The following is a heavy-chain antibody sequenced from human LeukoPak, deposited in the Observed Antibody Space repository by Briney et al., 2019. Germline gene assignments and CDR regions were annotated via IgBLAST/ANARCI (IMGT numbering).Heavy chain of an antibody. D-gene: IGHD5-12*01. CDR2: ISRGGSPI. J-gene: IGHJ4*02. CDR1: GFTFSSYE. CDR3: AKDRVHGYSGYDSIPDW. Sequence: PGGSLRLSCAASGFTFSSYEMNWVRQAPGKGLEWVSSISRGGSPIYYADSVKGRFTTSRDNAKKSLFLQMNSLRAEDTAVYYCAKDRVHGYSGYDSIPDWWGQGTLVTVSS. V-gene: IGHV3-48*03.